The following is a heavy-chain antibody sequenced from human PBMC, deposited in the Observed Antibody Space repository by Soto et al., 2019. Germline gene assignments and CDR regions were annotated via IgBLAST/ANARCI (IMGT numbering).Heavy chain of an antibody. Sequence: QVQLQESGPGLVKPSQTLSLTCTVSGGSIASGGYYWSWVRQHPGKGLEWIGSMYYSGNSYYNPSLKRRGTISVDTSKTQFSLKMSSVTAADTAVYYCGRASYDSSGYLSSWGQGTLVTVSS. J-gene: IGHJ4*02. D-gene: IGHD3-22*01. CDR1: GGSIASGGYY. V-gene: IGHV4-31*03. CDR2: MYYSGNS. CDR3: GRASYDSSGYLSS.